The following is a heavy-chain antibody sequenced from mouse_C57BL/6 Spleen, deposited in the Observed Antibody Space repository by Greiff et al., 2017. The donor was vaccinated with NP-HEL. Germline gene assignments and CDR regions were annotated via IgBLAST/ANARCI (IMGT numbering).Heavy chain of an antibody. Sequence: QVQLKQPGAELVKPGASVKLSCKASGYTFTSYWMHWVKQRPGQGLEWIGMIHPNSGSTYYTEKFKSKATLTVDKSYSTAYMQLSSLTSEDSAVYYCARGWLPSYAMDYWGQGTSVTVSS. CDR3: ARGWLPSYAMDY. CDR2: IHPNSGST. J-gene: IGHJ4*01. V-gene: IGHV1-64*01. CDR1: GYTFTSYW. D-gene: IGHD2-3*01.